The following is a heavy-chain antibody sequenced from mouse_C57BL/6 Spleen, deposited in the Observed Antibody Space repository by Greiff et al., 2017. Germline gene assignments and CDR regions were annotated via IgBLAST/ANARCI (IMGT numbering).Heavy chain of an antibody. CDR3: ARVYYDYAWFAY. D-gene: IGHD2-4*01. CDR1: GYAFSSYW. Sequence: VQLVESGAELVKPGASVKISCKASGYAFSSYWMNWVKQRPGKGLEWIGQIYPGDGDTNYNGKFKGKATLTADKSSSTAYMQLSSLTSEASAVYFCARVYYDYAWFAYWGQGTLVTVSA. CDR2: IYPGDGDT. J-gene: IGHJ3*01. V-gene: IGHV1-80*01.